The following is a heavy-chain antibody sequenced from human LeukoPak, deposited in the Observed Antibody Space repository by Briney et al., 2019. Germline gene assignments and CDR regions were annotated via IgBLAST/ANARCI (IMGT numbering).Heavy chain of an antibody. CDR1: GDSIGSIVC. D-gene: IGHD6-19*01. CDR2: ICHSGST. Sequence: SETLSLTCAVSGDSIGSIVCWSWVRQPPGKGLEWIGEICHSGSTNYNLSLKSRVTISIDKSKNQFFLNLRSVTAADTAVYYCARAGPTSGCSPWGQGTLVTVSS. J-gene: IGHJ5*02. CDR3: ARAGPTSGCSP. V-gene: IGHV4-4*02.